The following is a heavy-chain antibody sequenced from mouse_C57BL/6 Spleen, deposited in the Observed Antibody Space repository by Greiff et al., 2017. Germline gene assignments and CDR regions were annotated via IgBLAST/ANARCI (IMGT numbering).Heavy chain of an antibody. J-gene: IGHJ2*01. Sequence: VQLVESGPELVKPGASVMLSCKASGYTFTSYDINWVKQRPGQGLEWIGWVYPSDGSTMYNETFTGKATLTVDTSSSTAYLELHSLTSEDSAVYFCARGAGTRYCDYWRKRTTHTVSS. CDR3: ARGAGTRYCDY. CDR1: GYTFTSYD. CDR2: VYPSDGST. D-gene: IGHD4-1*01. V-gene: IGHV1-85*01.